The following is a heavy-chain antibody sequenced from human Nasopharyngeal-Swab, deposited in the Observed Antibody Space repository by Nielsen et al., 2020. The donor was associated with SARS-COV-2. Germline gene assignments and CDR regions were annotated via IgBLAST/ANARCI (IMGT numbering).Heavy chain of an antibody. J-gene: IGHJ1*01. CDR2: IKSKTDGGTT. V-gene: IGHV3-15*01. CDR3: TTDRSLLWFGELWGEYFQH. Sequence: VRQAPGKGLEWVGRIKSKTDGGTTDYAAPVKGRFTISRDDSKNTLYLQMNSLKTEDTAVYYCTTDRSLLWFGELWGEYFQHWGQGTLVTVSS. D-gene: IGHD3-10*01.